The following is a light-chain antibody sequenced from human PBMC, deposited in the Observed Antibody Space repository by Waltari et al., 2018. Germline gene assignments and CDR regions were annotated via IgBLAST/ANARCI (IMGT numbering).Light chain of an antibody. V-gene: IGLV2-8*01. J-gene: IGLJ2*01. CDR3: SSYAGSNNLV. CDR1: SSDVGDY. CDR2: EVT. Sequence: QSALTQPPSASGSPGQSVTISRTGTSSDVGDYVSWYQQHPGKAPKLMISEVTKRPSGVPDRFSGSKSGNTASLTVSGLQAEDEADYYCSSYAGSNNLVFGGGTKLTVL.